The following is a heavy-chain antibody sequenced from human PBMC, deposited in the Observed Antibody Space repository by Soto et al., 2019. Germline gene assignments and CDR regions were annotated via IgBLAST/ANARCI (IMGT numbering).Heavy chain of an antibody. D-gene: IGHD1-1*01. CDR2: ISYDGRNI. V-gene: IGHV3-30*18. Sequence: QVQLVESGGGGVQPGRSLRLSCAASGFIFSTYGMHWVRQAPGKGLELVAVISYDGRNIYYRDSVRGRFTISRDNSKNTLYLQMNSMRAEDTAVYYCAKVHWHDLFDGFDLWGQGTMGTVSS. J-gene: IGHJ3*01. CDR1: GFIFSTYG. CDR3: AKVHWHDLFDGFDL.